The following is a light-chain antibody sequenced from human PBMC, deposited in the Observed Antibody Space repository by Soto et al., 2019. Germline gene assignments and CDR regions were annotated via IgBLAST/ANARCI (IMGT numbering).Light chain of an antibody. CDR1: SSDVGGYND. V-gene: IGLV2-14*01. J-gene: IGLJ3*02. CDR2: EVS. CDR3: FSYTTRSTLV. Sequence: QSALTQPASVSGSPGQSITISCTGTSSDVGGYNDVSWYQQHPATAPKLMIYEVSNRPSGVSHRFSGSKSGTTASLTISGLQAEDEADYYCFSYTTRSTLVFGGGTKLTVL.